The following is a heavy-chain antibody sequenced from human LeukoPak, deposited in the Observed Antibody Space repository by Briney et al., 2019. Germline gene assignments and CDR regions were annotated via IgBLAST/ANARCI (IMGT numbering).Heavy chain of an antibody. CDR3: AREVGSIPSYFES. Sequence: GGSLRLSCAASGFTVSSSYMYWVRQAPGKGLEWVSFFYRGETTYYAESVRGRFTISRDISKNTLYLLMNSLIPEDTAVYYCAREVGSIPSYFESWGQGTRVTVSS. CDR1: GFTVSSSY. V-gene: IGHV3-53*01. D-gene: IGHD3-10*01. J-gene: IGHJ4*02. CDR2: FYRGETT.